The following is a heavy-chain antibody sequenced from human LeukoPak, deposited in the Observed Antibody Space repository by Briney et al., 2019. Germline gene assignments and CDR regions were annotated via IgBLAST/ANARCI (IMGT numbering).Heavy chain of an antibody. CDR3: AKDKGRYCSSTSCYMGYMDV. D-gene: IGHD2-2*02. J-gene: IGHJ6*03. Sequence: GGSLRLSCAASGFTFSSYAMSWVRQAPGKGLEWVSAISGSGGSTYYADSVKGRFTISRDNSKNTLYPQMNSLRAEDTAVYYCAKDKGRYCSSTSCYMGYMDVWGKGTTVTVSS. CDR2: ISGSGGST. CDR1: GFTFSSYA. V-gene: IGHV3-23*01.